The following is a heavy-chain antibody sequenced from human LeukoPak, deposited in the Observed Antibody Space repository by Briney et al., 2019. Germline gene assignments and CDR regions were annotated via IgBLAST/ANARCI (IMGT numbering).Heavy chain of an antibody. V-gene: IGHV1-69*13. CDR2: IIPIFGTA. CDR1: GGTFSSYA. D-gene: IGHD2-15*01. J-gene: IGHJ1*01. Sequence: ASVKVSCKASGGTFSSYAISWVRQAPGQGLEWMGGIIPIFGTANYAQKFQGRVTITADESTSTAYMELSSLRSEDTAVYYCASVVVVAASHSEYFQHWGQGTLVTASS. CDR3: ASVVVVAASHSEYFQH.